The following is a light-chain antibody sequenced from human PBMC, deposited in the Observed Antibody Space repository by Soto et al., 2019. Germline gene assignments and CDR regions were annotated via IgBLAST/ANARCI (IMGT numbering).Light chain of an antibody. Sequence: EIVMTQSPATLAVSPGDTATLSCRASQSLGGNLAWYQQKPGQAPRLLIFRASSRAKGVPARFSASGSGTEFTLTISGLQSEDFAVYYGHQYSNWPPWTFGPGTKVEIK. CDR2: RAS. J-gene: IGKJ1*01. CDR3: HQYSNWPPWT. CDR1: QSLGGN. V-gene: IGKV3-15*01.